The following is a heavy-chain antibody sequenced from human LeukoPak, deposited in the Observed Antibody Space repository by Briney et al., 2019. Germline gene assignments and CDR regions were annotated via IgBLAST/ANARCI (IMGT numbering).Heavy chain of an antibody. CDR1: GYTFTSYD. CDR3: ARSATRATMVRGVIRRNRFDP. D-gene: IGHD3-10*01. J-gene: IGHJ5*02. CDR2: MNPNSGNT. V-gene: IGHV1-8*01. Sequence: ASVKVSCKASGYTFTSYDINWVRQATGQGLEWMGWMNPNSGNTGYAQKFQGRVTMTRNTSISTAYMELSSLRSEDTAVYYCARSATRATMVRGVIRRNRFDPWGQGTLVTVSS.